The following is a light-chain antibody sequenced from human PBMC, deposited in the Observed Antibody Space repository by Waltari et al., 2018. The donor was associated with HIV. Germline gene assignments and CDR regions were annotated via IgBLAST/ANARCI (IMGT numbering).Light chain of an antibody. V-gene: IGKV1-39*01. CDR1: QTIRMY. J-gene: IGKJ4*01. CDR3: QQTYDLPIT. Sequence: DIQMTQSPSSLSAFVGDTVTITCRSSQTIRMYLNWYHQKPGKVPKLLVSSISALQDGVSSRFSGGGSGTHFTLAITNLQSEDIGTYFCQQTYDLPITFGGGTKV. CDR2: SIS.